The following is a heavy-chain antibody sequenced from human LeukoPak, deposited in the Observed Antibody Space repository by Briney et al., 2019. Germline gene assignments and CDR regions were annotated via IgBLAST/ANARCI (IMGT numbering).Heavy chain of an antibody. V-gene: IGHV3-64D*06. CDR3: ANQSRGWVY. CDR1: GFTFCTQS. J-gene: IGHJ1*01. Sequence: GGSLRLSCSASGFTFCTQSTHWVRQAPGKGLEYVSGSSGNGRSTYYADSVKGRFTISRDNSKNTLYLQMSSLRPEDTAVYYCANQSRGWVYWGQGTVVTVSS. D-gene: IGHD6-19*01. CDR2: SSGNGRST.